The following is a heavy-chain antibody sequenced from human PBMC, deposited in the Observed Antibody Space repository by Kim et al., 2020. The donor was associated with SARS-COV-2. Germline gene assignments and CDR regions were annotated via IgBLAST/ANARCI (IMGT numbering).Heavy chain of an antibody. Sequence: ASVKVSCKASGYTFTDYYMHWVRQAPGQGLEWMGWINPDSGGTIFAQKFQGRVTMTRDTSISTAYMELSRLRSDDTAVYYCARAIAARSFYYYMDVWGKGTTVTVSS. D-gene: IGHD6-6*01. CDR1: GYTFTDYY. J-gene: IGHJ6*03. V-gene: IGHV1-2*02. CDR2: INPDSGGT. CDR3: ARAIAARSFYYYMDV.